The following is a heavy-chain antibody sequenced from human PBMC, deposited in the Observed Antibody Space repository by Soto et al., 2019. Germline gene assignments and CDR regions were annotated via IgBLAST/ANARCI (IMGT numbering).Heavy chain of an antibody. V-gene: IGHV6-1*01. Sequence: SPTLSLTCAISGDSVSSNSAAWNWIRQSPSRGLEWLGRTYYRSKWYNDYAVSVKSRITINPDTSKNQFSLQLNSVTPEDTAVYYCARTEGITIFGVVIIGFDYWGQGTLVTVSS. CDR3: ARTEGITIFGVVIIGFDY. J-gene: IGHJ4*02. D-gene: IGHD3-3*01. CDR2: TYYRSKWYN. CDR1: GDSVSSNSAA.